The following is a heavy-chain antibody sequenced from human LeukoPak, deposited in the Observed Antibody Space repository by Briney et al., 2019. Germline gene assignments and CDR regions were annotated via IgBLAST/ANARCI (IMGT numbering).Heavy chain of an antibody. J-gene: IGHJ5*02. D-gene: IGHD3-22*01. CDR2: IYTSGST. CDR3: ARDPPYYYDTSNWFDP. Sequence: PSDTLSLTCTVSGGSISSYYWSWIRQPAAKGLEWIGRIYTSGSTNYNPSLKSRVTMSVDTSKNQFSLKLSSVTAADTAVYYCARDPPYYYDTSNWFDPWGQGTLVTVSS. CDR1: GGSISSYY. V-gene: IGHV4-4*07.